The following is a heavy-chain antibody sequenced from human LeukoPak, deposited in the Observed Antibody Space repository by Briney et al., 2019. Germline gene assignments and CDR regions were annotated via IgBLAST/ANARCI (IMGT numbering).Heavy chain of an antibody. Sequence: ASVKVSCKASGYTFTSYYMHWVRQAPGQGLEWMGIINPSGGSTSYAQKFQGRVTMTRDTSTSTVYMELSSLRSEDTAVYYCARDLTEGYGDSGMVTAIFYWGQGTLVTVSP. CDR1: GYTFTSYY. D-gene: IGHD2-21*02. CDR3: ARDLTEGYGDSGMVTAIFY. J-gene: IGHJ4*02. V-gene: IGHV1-46*01. CDR2: INPSGGST.